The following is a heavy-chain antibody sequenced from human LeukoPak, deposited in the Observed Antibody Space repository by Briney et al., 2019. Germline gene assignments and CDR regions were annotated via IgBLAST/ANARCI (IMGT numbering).Heavy chain of an antibody. J-gene: IGHJ4*02. CDR1: GGTFSSYA. V-gene: IGHV1-18*01. D-gene: IGHD3-22*01. CDR2: ISAYNGNT. Sequence: ASVKVSCKASGGTFSSYAISWVRQAPGQGLEWMGWISAYNGNTNYAQKLQGRVTMTTDTSTSTAYMELRSLRSDDTAVYYCARDYYLEPFDYWGQGTLVTVSS. CDR3: ARDYYLEPFDY.